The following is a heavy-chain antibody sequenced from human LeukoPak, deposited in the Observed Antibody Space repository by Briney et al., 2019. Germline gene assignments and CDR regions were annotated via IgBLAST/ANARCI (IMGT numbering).Heavy chain of an antibody. Sequence: ASVKVSCKASGYTFTSYGIIWVRQAPGQGLEWMGRISAYNGNTNYAQKLQGRVTMTTDTSTSTAYMELRSLRSDDTAVYYCARGVLIVGATTVWGRGTLVTVSS. CDR3: ARGVLIVGATTV. CDR1: GYTFTSYG. D-gene: IGHD1-26*01. CDR2: ISAYNGNT. V-gene: IGHV1-18*01. J-gene: IGHJ4*02.